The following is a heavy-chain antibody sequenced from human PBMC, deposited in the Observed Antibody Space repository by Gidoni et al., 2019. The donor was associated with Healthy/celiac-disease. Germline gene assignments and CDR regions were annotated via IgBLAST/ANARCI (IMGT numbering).Heavy chain of an antibody. Sequence: QITLKESGPTLVKPTQTLTLTCTFSWFSLSTSGVGVGWIRQPTGKALEWLALIYGNDNKRYTPSLKSRLTITKDNSKNQVVLTMTNMEPVDTATYYCAHSLPNFDGVLGLDYWGQGTRVTVSS. CDR1: WFSLSTSGVG. D-gene: IGHD3-9*01. V-gene: IGHV2-5*01. CDR3: AHSLPNFDGVLGLDY. J-gene: IGHJ4*02. CDR2: IYGNDNK.